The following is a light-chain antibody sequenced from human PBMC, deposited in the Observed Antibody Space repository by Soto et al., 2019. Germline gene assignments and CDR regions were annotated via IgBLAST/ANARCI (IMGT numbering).Light chain of an antibody. CDR1: QRVGSSY. J-gene: IGKJ5*01. V-gene: IGKV3-20*01. CDR3: QQHGSSPIT. Sequence: EIVLTQSPGTLSLSPGERATLSCRASQRVGSSYLAWYQHKPDQAPRLLIYGASGRATGTPDRFSGSGSGTDFTLTISRLEPEDFAVYYCQQHGSSPITFGQGTRLEI. CDR2: GAS.